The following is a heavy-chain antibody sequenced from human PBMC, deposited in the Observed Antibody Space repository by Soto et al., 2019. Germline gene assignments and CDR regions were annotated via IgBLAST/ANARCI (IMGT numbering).Heavy chain of an antibody. CDR2: IYYSGST. J-gene: IGHJ5*02. CDR1: GGSISSYY. Sequence: QVQLQESGPGLVKPSETLSLTCTVSGGSISSYYWSWIRQPPGKGLEWIGYIYYSGSTNYNPSLTXXXXETPSCTSRVTTSAXPAXXQXTMKLSSVTAAVTAVYYCARAATTMVRGVISGWFDRWGQGTLVTVSS. CDR3: ARAATTMVRGVISGWFDR. V-gene: IGHV4-59*01. D-gene: IGHD3-10*01.